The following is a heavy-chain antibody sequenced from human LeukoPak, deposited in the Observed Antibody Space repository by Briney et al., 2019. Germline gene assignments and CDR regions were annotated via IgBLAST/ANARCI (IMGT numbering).Heavy chain of an antibody. V-gene: IGHV4-34*01. D-gene: IGHD3-10*01. CDR3: ARGGLLYYYGSGSYLNY. CDR2: INHSGST. Sequence: PSETLSLTCAVYGGSFSGYYWSWIRQPPGKGLEWIGEINHSGSTNYNPSLKSRVTISVDTSKNQFSLKPSSVTAADTAVYYCARGGLLYYYGSGSYLNYWGQGTLVTVSS. CDR1: GGSFSGYY. J-gene: IGHJ4*02.